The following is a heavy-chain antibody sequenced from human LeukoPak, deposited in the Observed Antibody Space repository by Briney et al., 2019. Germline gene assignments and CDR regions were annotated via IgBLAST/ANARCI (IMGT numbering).Heavy chain of an antibody. J-gene: IGHJ3*02. Sequence: KAGESLKISCQGSGYSFTTYWIGWVRQMPGKGLEWMGIIYPGDSDTRYSPPFQGQVTISADKSISAAHLQWSSLKASDTAMYYCARQLPAAGTSALDIWGQGTMVTVSS. CDR1: GYSFTTYW. CDR3: ARQLPAAGTSALDI. V-gene: IGHV5-51*01. CDR2: IYPGDSDT. D-gene: IGHD6-13*01.